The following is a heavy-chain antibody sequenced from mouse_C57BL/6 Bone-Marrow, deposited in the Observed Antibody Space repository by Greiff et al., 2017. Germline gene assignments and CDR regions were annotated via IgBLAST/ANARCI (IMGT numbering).Heavy chain of an antibody. V-gene: IGHV1-82*01. J-gene: IGHJ2*01. D-gene: IGHD3-3*01. CDR2: IYPGDGDT. CDR1: GYAFSSSW. Sequence: VQLQQSGPELVKPGASVKISCKASGYAFSSSWMNWVKQRPGKGLEWIGRIYPGDGDTNYNGKFKGKATLTSDKSSSTAYMQLSSLTSEDSAVYFCARRAGYWGQGTTLTVSA. CDR3: ARRAGY.